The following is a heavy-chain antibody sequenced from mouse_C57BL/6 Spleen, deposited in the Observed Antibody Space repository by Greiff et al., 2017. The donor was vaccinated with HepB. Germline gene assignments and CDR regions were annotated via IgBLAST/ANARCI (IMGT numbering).Heavy chain of an antibody. CDR2: IYPRSGNT. Sequence: VQLKQSGAELARPGASVKLSCKASGYTFTSYGISWVKQRTGQGLEWIGEIYPRSGNTYYNEKFKGKATLTADKSSSTAYMELRSLTSEDSAVYFCAREPLYYSNPYWYFDVWGTGTTVTVSS. J-gene: IGHJ1*03. CDR3: AREPLYYSNPYWYFDV. CDR1: GYTFTSYG. V-gene: IGHV1-81*01. D-gene: IGHD2-5*01.